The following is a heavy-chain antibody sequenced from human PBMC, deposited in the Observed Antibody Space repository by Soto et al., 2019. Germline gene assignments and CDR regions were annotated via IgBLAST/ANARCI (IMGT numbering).Heavy chain of an antibody. Sequence: TLSRTCTVSGGSISSGDYYWSWIRQPPGKGLEWIGYIYYSGSTYYNPSLKSRVTISVDTSKNQFSLKLSSVTAADTAVYYCARDRGYYDSSGYHDAFDIWGQGTMVTVSS. CDR1: GGSISSGDYY. CDR3: ARDRGYYDSSGYHDAFDI. V-gene: IGHV4-30-4*01. J-gene: IGHJ3*02. D-gene: IGHD3-22*01. CDR2: IYYSGST.